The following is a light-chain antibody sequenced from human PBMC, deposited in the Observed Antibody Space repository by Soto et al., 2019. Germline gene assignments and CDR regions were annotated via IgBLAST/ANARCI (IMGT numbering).Light chain of an antibody. V-gene: IGLV4-69*01. Sequence: QAVVTQSPSVSASLGASVKLTCTLSSGHSSYAIAWHQQQPEKGPRYLMKLNSDGSHSKGDGIPDRFSGSSSGAERYLTISSLQSEDEADYYCQIWGTGIHVFGGGTKLTVL. CDR3: QIWGTGIHV. CDR2: LNSDGSH. CDR1: SGHSSYA. J-gene: IGLJ2*01.